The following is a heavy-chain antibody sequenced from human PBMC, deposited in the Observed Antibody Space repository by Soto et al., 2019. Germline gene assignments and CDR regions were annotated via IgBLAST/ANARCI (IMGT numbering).Heavy chain of an antibody. V-gene: IGHV3-23*01. J-gene: IGHJ4*02. Sequence: EVQLLESGGGLVQPGGSLRLSCAASGFTFSSYAMSWVRQAPGKGLEWVSAISGSGGSTYYADSVKGRFTISRDNSKNTLYLQMNSLRAEDTAVYYCAKGVRDGYSRSWYAGPLDYWGQGTLVTVSS. D-gene: IGHD6-13*01. CDR1: GFTFSSYA. CDR3: AKGVRDGYSRSWYAGPLDY. CDR2: ISGSGGST.